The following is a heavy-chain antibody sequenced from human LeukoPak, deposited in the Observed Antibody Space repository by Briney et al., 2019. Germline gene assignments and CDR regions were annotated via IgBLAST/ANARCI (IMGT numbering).Heavy chain of an antibody. D-gene: IGHD3-22*01. CDR2: IYYSGST. CDR3: ARLLDYYDSSGYLDY. V-gene: IGHV4-59*08. Sequence: SETLSLTCTVSGGSISSYYWSWIRQPPGKGLEWIGYIYYSGSTNYNPSLKSRVTISVDTSKNQLSLKLSSVTAADTAVYYCARLLDYYDSSGYLDYWGQGTLVTVSS. J-gene: IGHJ4*02. CDR1: GGSISSYY.